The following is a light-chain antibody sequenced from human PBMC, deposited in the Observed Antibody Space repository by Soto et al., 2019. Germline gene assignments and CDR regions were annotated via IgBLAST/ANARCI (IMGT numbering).Light chain of an antibody. CDR3: CSYAGSHWV. V-gene: IGLV2-11*01. J-gene: IGLJ3*02. CDR1: SSDVGGYNY. Sequence: QSVLTQPRSVSGSPGQSVTISCTGTSSDVGGYNYVSWYQQHPGKAPKLMIYDVSKRPSGVPDRFSGSKSGNTASLTISGLQADDEADYYCCSYAGSHWVFGGGTKLTVL. CDR2: DVS.